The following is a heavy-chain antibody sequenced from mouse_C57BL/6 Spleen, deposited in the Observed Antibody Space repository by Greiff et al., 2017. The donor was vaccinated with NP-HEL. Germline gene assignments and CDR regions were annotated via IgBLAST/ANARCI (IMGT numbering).Heavy chain of an antibody. CDR2: IYPGSGNT. V-gene: IGHV1-66*01. CDR1: GYSFTSYY. J-gene: IGHJ2*01. CDR3: AREGYYGSSYDYFDY. D-gene: IGHD1-1*01. Sequence: QVQLQQSGPELVKPGASVKISCKASGYSFTSYYIHWVKQRPGQGLEWIGWIYPGSGNTKHNEKFKGKATLTADTSSSTAYMQPSSLASEDSAVYYCAREGYYGSSYDYFDYWGQGTTLTVSS.